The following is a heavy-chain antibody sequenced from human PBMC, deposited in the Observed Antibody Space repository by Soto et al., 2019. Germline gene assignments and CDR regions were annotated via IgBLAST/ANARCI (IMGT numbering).Heavy chain of an antibody. Sequence: SETLSLTCTVSGGSISSGDYYWSWIRQPPGKGLEWIGYIYYRGSTYYNPSLKSRVTISVDTSKNQFSLKLSSVTAADTAVYYCARRLEWLREGEGIYGMDVWGQGTTVTVSS. V-gene: IGHV4-30-4*01. CDR3: ARRLEWLREGEGIYGMDV. CDR2: IYYRGST. CDR1: GGSISSGDYY. J-gene: IGHJ6*02. D-gene: IGHD5-12*01.